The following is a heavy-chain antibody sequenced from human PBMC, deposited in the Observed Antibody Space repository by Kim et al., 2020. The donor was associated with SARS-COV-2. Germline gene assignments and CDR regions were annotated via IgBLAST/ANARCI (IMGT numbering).Heavy chain of an antibody. D-gene: IGHD2-15*01. CDR3: ARSGCSGGSCYQVLD. Sequence: GGSLRLSCAASGFTFSTYSMNWVRQAPGKGLEWVSSISSSGSYIYYADSVKGRFTISRDNAKNSLYLQMNSLRAEDTAVYYCARSGCSGGSCYQVLDWGQGTLVTVSS. CDR1: GFTFSTYS. J-gene: IGHJ4*02. V-gene: IGHV3-21*01. CDR2: ISSSGSYI.